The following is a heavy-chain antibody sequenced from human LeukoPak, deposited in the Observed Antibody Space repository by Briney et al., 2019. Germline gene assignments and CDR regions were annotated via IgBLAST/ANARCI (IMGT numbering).Heavy chain of an antibody. CDR2: ISYDGNNK. CDR1: GFAFSTYG. D-gene: IGHD2-15*01. Sequence: GRIIRLSCAASGFAFSTYGMHRVSQAPSRGLNKVATISYDGNNKYYADSVKGRFTISRDNSKNTLYLQMTSLRAEDTAVYYCAKGGCSGDRCYQNYWGQGTRVTVSS. CDR3: AKGGCSGDRCYQNY. J-gene: IGHJ4*02. V-gene: IGHV3-30*18.